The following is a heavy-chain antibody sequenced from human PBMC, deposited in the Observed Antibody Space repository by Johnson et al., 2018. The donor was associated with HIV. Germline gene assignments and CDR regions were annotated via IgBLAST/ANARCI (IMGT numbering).Heavy chain of an antibody. D-gene: IGHD3-16*01. J-gene: IGHJ3*02. CDR2: IKQDGSEK. CDR3: ARGRGALDI. Sequence: VQLVESGGGLVQPGGSLRLSCAASGFTFSSYWMSWVRQAPGKGLEWVANIKQDGSEKSSVDYVKGRFAISRDNANNSLYLQMNGLRAEDTAVYYCARGRGALDIWGQGTKVTVSS. V-gene: IGHV3-7*03. CDR1: GFTFSSYW.